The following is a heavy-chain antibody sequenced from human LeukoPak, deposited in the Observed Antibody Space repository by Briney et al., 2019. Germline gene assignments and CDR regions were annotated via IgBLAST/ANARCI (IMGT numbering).Heavy chain of an antibody. V-gene: IGHV1-69*06. D-gene: IGHD3-16*01. Sequence: GASVKVSCKASGGTFSSYAISWVRQAPGQGLEWMGGIIPIFGTANYAQKFQGRVTVTADKSTSTAYMELSSLRSEDTAVYYCARSAGFVLFDHWGQGTLVTVSS. CDR3: ARSAGFVLFDH. J-gene: IGHJ4*02. CDR1: GGTFSSYA. CDR2: IIPIFGTA.